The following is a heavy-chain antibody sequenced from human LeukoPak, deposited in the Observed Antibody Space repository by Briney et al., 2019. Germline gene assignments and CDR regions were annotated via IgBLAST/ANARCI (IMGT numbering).Heavy chain of an antibody. Sequence: SGGSLRLSCVASGFTFSTYWMHWVRQAPGKGLVWVARIHSDGSSTTYADSVKGRFTISRDNAKNSLFLQMNSLRAEDTAVYYCARGYYYGSGSSTSDAFDIWGQGTMVTVST. J-gene: IGHJ3*02. CDR2: IHSDGSST. CDR3: ARGYYYGSGSSTSDAFDI. V-gene: IGHV3-74*01. D-gene: IGHD3-10*01. CDR1: GFTFSTYW.